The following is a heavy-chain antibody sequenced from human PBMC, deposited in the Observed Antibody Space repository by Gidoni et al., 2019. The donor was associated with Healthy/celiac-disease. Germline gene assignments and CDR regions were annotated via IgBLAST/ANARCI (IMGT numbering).Heavy chain of an antibody. J-gene: IGHJ4*02. CDR2: INHSGST. V-gene: IGHV4-34*01. CDR1: GGSFSGYY. CDR3: ARGRRGCSSTSCSKDY. Sequence: QVQLQQWGAGLLKPSETLSLTCAVYGGSFSGYYWRWIRQPQGKGLEWIGEINHSGSTNYNPSLKSRVTISVDTSKKQFSLKLSSVTAADTAVYYCARGRRGCSSTSCSKDYWGQGTLVTVSS. D-gene: IGHD2-2*01.